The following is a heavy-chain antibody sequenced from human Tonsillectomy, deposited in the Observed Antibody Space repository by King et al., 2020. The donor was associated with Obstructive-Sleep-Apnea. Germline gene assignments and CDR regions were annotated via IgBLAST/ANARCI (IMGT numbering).Heavy chain of an antibody. J-gene: IGHJ5*02. CDR1: GYSVTSAYY. V-gene: IGHV4-38-2*02. CDR3: ARAAAVAGIGWFDP. CDR2: IYHSLST. D-gene: IGHD6-19*01. Sequence: VQLQESGPGLVKPSETLSLTCTVSGYSVTSAYYWGWIRQPPGKGLEWIASIYHSLSTYYNPSLKSRATIAVDTSKHQVSLKLSSVTAADTAVYYCARAAAVAGIGWFDPWGQGTLVTVSS.